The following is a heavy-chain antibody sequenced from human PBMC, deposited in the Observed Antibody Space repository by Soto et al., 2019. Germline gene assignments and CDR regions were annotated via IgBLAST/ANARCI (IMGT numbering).Heavy chain of an antibody. CDR2: IKSKIDGGTT. Sequence: EVQLVESGGGLVKPGGSLRLSCTVSGFIVSSAWMNWVRQAPGKGLEWVGRIKSKIDGGTTDYAAPVQGRFTISLEDSKNMLNLQMESLRTEDTAVYYCTTAPPRALTEDTARSWGQGTLVTVSS. J-gene: IGHJ5*02. D-gene: IGHD2-21*02. CDR1: GFIVSSAW. V-gene: IGHV3-15*07. CDR3: TTAPPRALTEDTARS.